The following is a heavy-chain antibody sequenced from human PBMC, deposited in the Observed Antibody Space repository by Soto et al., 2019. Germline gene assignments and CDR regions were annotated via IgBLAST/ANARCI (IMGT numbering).Heavy chain of an antibody. CDR3: TRGVRSPQAYGSGSYYNPHTYYFDY. V-gene: IGHV1-8*01. J-gene: IGHJ4*02. Sequence: ASVKVSCKASGYPFTSSDINWVRQATGQGLEWMGWMNPNRGNTGYAQKFQGRVTMTRNTSISTAYMELSSLRSEDTAVYYCTRGVRSPQAYGSGSYYNPHTYYFDYWGQGTLVTVSS. CDR1: GYPFTSSD. CDR2: MNPNRGNT. D-gene: IGHD3-10*01.